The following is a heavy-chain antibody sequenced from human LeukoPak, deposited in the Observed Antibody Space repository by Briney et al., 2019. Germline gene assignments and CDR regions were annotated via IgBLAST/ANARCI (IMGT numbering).Heavy chain of an antibody. CDR2: IYSGGST. V-gene: IGHV3-53*01. D-gene: IGHD3-22*01. Sequence: GSLRLSCAASGVTVSSNYMSWVRQAPGKGLGWVSVIYSGGSTYYADSVKGRFTISRDNSKNTLYLQMNSLRAEDTAVYYCARSGGYYDSSGYYLDYWGQGTLVTVSS. CDR3: ARSGGYYDSSGYYLDY. CDR1: GVTVSSNY. J-gene: IGHJ4*02.